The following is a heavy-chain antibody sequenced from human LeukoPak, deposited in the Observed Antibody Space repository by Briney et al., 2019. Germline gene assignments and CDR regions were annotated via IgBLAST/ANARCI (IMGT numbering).Heavy chain of an antibody. Sequence: PSETLSLTCTVSGGSIINSNYYWAWIRQPPGKGLEWVSSITSSSSYTFYADSVKGRFTISRDNAKNSLYLQMNSLRAEDTAIYYCARDPYNGNYGDSYYYYMDVWGKGTTVTISS. CDR1: GGSIINSNYY. J-gene: IGHJ6*03. V-gene: IGHV3-11*06. CDR2: ITSSSSYT. CDR3: ARDPYNGNYGDSYYYYMDV. D-gene: IGHD1-26*01.